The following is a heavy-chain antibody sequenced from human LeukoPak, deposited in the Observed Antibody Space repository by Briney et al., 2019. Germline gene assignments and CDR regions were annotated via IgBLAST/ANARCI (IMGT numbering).Heavy chain of an antibody. J-gene: IGHJ3*01. V-gene: IGHV4-59*08. D-gene: IGHD4-23*01. CDR2: MSYSGIT. CDR1: GGSISGYH. CDR3: ARRDYSGILPYAFDV. Sequence: SETLSLTCIVSGGSISGYHWGWVRQPPGKGLEWIGYMSYSGITNYNPSLKSRVAMSVYTSKSHFSLRLSTVTAADTAVYFCARRDYSGILPYAFDVWGQGTLVAVSS.